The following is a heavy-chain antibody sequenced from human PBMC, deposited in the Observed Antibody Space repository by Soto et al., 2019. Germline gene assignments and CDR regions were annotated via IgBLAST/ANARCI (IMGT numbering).Heavy chain of an antibody. CDR1: GFTFSSYA. Sequence: EVQLLESGGGLVQPGGSLRLSCAASGFTFSSYAMAWVRQDPGKGLKWVSGISGSGGRTYSADSVKGRFTISSDDSKNTMYLQKNSLRAEDTAVYDCAKVVGYSGYRDGFDIWGQGTMVTVSS. CDR3: AKVVGYSGYRDGFDI. J-gene: IGHJ3*02. V-gene: IGHV3-23*01. CDR2: ISGSGGRT. D-gene: IGHD5-12*01.